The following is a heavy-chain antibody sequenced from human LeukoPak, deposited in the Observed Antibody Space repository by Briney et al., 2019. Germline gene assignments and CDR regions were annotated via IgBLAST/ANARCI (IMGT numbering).Heavy chain of an antibody. CDR1: GFNLNDYY. Sequence: GGSLRLSCEASGFNLNDYYMSWIRQAPGKGLEWVAYMTSYGAGKYSASVKGRFTIPRDAASKSLYLQMNSLRVEDTAVYYCTRDQDAGYALGHWGQGTLVTVTS. CDR3: TRDQDAGYALGH. J-gene: IGHJ4*02. CDR2: MTSYGAG. D-gene: IGHD5-18*01. V-gene: IGHV3-11*01.